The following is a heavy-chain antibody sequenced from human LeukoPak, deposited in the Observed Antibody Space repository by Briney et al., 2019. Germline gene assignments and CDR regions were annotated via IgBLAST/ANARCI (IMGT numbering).Heavy chain of an antibody. J-gene: IGHJ4*02. CDR3: ARGFGSGYYYSIY. Sequence: GGSLRLSCAASGFTLSHYWMNWVRQAPGKGLVWVARLSSDGSSTTYADSVKGRFTISRDNAKNTVYLQMTSLRAEDTAVYYCARGFGSGYYYSIYWGQGTLVTVSS. CDR1: GFTLSHYW. D-gene: IGHD3-22*01. CDR2: LSSDGSST. V-gene: IGHV3-74*01.